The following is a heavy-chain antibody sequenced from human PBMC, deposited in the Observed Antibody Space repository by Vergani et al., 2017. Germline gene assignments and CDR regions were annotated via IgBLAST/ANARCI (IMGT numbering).Heavy chain of an antibody. D-gene: IGHD3/OR15-3a*01. CDR2: ISWNGGSI. V-gene: IGHV3-9*03. CDR3: AKAGWTGYWGEWFDP. J-gene: IGHJ5*02. CDR1: GFTFDDYA. Sequence: EVQLVESGGGLVQPGRSLRLSCAASGFTFDDYAMHWVRQAPGKGLEWVSGISWNGGSIGYADSVKGRFTISRDNAKNSLYLQMNSLRAEDMALYYCAKAGWTGYWGEWFDPWGQGTLVTVSS.